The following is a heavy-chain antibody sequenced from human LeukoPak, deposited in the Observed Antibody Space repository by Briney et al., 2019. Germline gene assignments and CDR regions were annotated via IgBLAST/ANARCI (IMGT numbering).Heavy chain of an antibody. CDR2: INSDGSST. J-gene: IGHJ4*02. D-gene: IGHD2-15*01. V-gene: IGHV3-74*01. Sequence: GGSLRLSCAASGFTFSSYWMHWVRQVPGKGLVWVSHINSDGSSTHYADSVKGRFAISRDNVKNTLYLHMNSLRAEDTAVYYCARDLGGGWYFNWGQGTLVTVSS. CDR3: ARDLGGGWYFN. CDR1: GFTFSSYW.